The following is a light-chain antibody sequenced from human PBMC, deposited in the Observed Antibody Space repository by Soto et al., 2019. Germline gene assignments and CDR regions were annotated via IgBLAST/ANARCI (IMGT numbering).Light chain of an antibody. V-gene: IGKV3-15*01. CDR1: QSVRSN. J-gene: IGKJ5*01. Sequence: EIVLTQSPATLSVSPGERATVSCRASQSVRSNLAWYQQKPGQVPRLLIYGPSIRATGIPDRFRGSGSGTEFTLTISSLQSVDVVVYYCHQYHNWPMTFGQGTRLEIE. CDR3: HQYHNWPMT. CDR2: GPS.